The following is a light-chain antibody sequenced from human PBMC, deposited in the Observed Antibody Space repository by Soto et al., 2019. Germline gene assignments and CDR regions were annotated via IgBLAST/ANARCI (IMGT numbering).Light chain of an antibody. CDR3: QQDGSSPWVT. Sequence: EIVLTQSPGTLSLSPGERATLSCRASQSVSSSYLAWYQQKPGQAPRLLIYGASSRATGIPDRFSGSGSGTDFTLTISRLEAEDFAVYYCQQDGSSPWVTFGPGTKVEIK. CDR2: GAS. V-gene: IGKV3-20*01. CDR1: QSVSSSY. J-gene: IGKJ3*01.